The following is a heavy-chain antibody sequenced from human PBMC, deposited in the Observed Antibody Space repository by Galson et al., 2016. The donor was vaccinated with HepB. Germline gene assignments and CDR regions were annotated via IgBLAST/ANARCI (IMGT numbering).Heavy chain of an antibody. CDR2: ISYSSSYM. Sequence: SLRLSCAASGFTFSSYSMHWVRQAPGKGLEWVSSISYSSSYMLYADAVKGRFTISRDNAKNSLYVQMDSLRAEDTAVYFCARERFCSSATCYVGDAFHIGGQGTMVTVSS. J-gene: IGHJ3*02. CDR1: GFTFSSYS. CDR3: ARERFCSSATCYVGDAFHI. V-gene: IGHV3-21*04. D-gene: IGHD2-2*01.